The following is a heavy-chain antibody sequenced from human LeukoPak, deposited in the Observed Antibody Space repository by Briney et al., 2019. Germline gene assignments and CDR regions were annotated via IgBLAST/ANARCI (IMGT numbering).Heavy chain of an antibody. CDR3: ARAVVGKEDLDY. Sequence: PGGSLRLSCVVSGFTFSTYAMSWVRQAPGKGLEWVSAITGGGGGTYYADSVKGRFTISRDNSKNTLYLQMDSLGAEDTAVYYCARAVVGKEDLDYWGQGTLVAVSS. D-gene: IGHD6-19*01. V-gene: IGHV3-23*01. CDR2: ITGGGGGT. CDR1: GFTFSTYA. J-gene: IGHJ4*02.